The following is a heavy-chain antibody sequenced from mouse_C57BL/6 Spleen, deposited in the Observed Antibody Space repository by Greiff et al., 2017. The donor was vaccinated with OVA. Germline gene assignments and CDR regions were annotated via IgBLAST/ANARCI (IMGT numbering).Heavy chain of an antibody. CDR1: GYTFTSYW. J-gene: IGHJ2*01. D-gene: IGHD1-1*01. CDR3: ARRVVRWYYFDY. Sequence: QVQLQQPGTELVKPGASVKLSCKASGYTFTSYWMHWVKQRPGQGLEWIGNINPSNGGTNYNEKFKSKATLTVDKSSSTAYMQLISLTSEDAAVYYCARRVVRWYYFDYWGQGTTLTVSS. V-gene: IGHV1-53*01. CDR2: INPSNGGT.